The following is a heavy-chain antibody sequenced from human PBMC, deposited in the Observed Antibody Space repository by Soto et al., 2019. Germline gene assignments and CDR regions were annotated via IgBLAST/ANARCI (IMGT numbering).Heavy chain of an antibody. V-gene: IGHV1-69*13. CDR1: GGTFSSYA. CDR3: ARGSIGYPFDY. J-gene: IGHJ4*02. D-gene: IGHD6-25*01. Sequence: GASVKVSCKASGGTFSSYAISWVRQAPGQGLEWMGGIIPIFGTANYAQKLQGRVTITADESTSTAYMELSSLRSEDTAVYYCARGSIGYPFDYWGQGTLVTVSS. CDR2: IIPIFGTA.